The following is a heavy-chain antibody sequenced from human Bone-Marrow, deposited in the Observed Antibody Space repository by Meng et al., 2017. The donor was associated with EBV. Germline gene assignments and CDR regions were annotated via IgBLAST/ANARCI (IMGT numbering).Heavy chain of an antibody. CDR2: INPNSGGT. CDR1: GYTFTGYY. D-gene: IGHD3-10*01. V-gene: IGHV1-2*06. CDR3: ARRVTMVRGVITNWFDP. J-gene: IGHJ5*02. Sequence: QGRGVKLWAEVKKPGASVKVSCKASGYTFTGYYMHWVRQAPGQGLEWMGRINPNSGGTNYAQKFQGRVTMTRDTSISTAYMELSRLRSDDTAVYYCARRVTMVRGVITNWFDPWGQGTLVTVSS.